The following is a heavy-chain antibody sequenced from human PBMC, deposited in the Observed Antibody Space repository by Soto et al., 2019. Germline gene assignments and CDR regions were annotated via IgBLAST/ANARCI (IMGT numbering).Heavy chain of an antibody. CDR3: ARVGYCSSTSRPPDWFDP. CDR2: IIPILGIA. V-gene: IGHV1-69*02. J-gene: IGHJ5*02. Sequence: QVQLVQSGAEVKKPGSSVKVSCKASGGTFSSYTISWVRQAPGQGLEWMGRIIPILGIANYAQKFQDRVTITADKSTSTAYMELSSLRSEDTAVYYCARVGYCSSTSRPPDWFDPWGQGTLVTVSS. CDR1: GGTFSSYT. D-gene: IGHD2-2*01.